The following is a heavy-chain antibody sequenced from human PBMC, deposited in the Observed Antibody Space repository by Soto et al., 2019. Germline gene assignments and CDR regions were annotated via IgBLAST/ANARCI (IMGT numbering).Heavy chain of an antibody. V-gene: IGHV1-18*01. CDR3: ARGWGSSGPLPYGYFQH. CDR2: ISAYNGNT. Sequence: QVQLVQSGAEVKKPGASVKVSCKASGYTFTSYGISWVRHAPGQWLEWMGWISAYNGNTNYAQNLQGRVTMTTDTSTSTAYMELRSLRSDDTAVYYCARGWGSSGPLPYGYFQHWGQGTLVTVSS. CDR1: GYTFTSYG. J-gene: IGHJ1*01. D-gene: IGHD3-22*01.